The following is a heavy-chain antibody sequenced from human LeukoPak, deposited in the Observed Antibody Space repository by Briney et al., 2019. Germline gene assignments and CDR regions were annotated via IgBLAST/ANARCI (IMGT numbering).Heavy chain of an antibody. J-gene: IGHJ6*03. CDR1: GFTFSIYS. V-gene: IGHV3-23*01. CDR2: ISGNGGST. Sequence: GGSLRLSCAASGFTFSIYSMSWVRQAPGKGLEWVSSISGNGGSTYYADSVTGRFTISRNNSKNTLYLQMNSLRAEDTAVYYCAKDLVAARHYYYYYMDVWGKGTTVTVSS. D-gene: IGHD6-6*01. CDR3: AKDLVAARHYYYYYMDV.